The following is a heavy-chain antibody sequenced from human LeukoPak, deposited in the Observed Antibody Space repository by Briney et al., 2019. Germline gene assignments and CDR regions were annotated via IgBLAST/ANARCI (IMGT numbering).Heavy chain of an antibody. J-gene: IGHJ4*02. V-gene: IGHV4-4*02. CDR3: VRGEDYGSGTVHFDY. CDR2: IYHGGST. CDR1: GGSISSSNW. D-gene: IGHD3-10*01. Sequence: SGTLSLTCTVSGGSISSSNWWSWVRQPPGKGLEWIGEIYHGGSTNYSPSLKSRVTMSVDRSKNQFSLKLSSVTAADTAVYYCVRGEDYGSGTVHFDYWGQGTLVTVSS.